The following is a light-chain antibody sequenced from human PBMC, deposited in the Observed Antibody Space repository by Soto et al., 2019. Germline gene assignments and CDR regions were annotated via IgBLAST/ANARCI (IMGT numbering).Light chain of an antibody. CDR3: QSYDSDTLSVV. J-gene: IGLJ2*01. CDR1: SGDIATNY. CDR2: END. V-gene: IGLV6-57*02. Sequence: NFVLSQPHSVSDSPGQTVTISCTGNSGDIATNYVQWYQQRPGSVPTIVIYENDQRPSGVPDRFSGCFDSSYASLPISGLKIADEADYYCQSYDSDTLSVVFGGGTKLTVL.